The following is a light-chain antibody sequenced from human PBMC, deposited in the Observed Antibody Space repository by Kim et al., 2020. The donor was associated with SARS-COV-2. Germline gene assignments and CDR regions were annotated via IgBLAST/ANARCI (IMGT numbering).Light chain of an antibody. CDR1: SSNIGSNY. V-gene: IGLV1-47*01. J-gene: IGLJ3*02. CDR3: AAWDDSLSAWV. Sequence: ELTQPPSASGTPGQRVTISCSGSSSNIGSNYVYWYQQLPGTAPKLLIYRNNQRPSGVPDRFSGSKSGTSASLAISGLRAEDEADYYCAAWDDSLSAWVFGGGTKLTVL. CDR2: RNN.